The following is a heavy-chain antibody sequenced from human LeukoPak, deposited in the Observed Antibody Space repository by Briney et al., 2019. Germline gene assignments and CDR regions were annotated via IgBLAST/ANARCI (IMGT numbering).Heavy chain of an antibody. CDR3: ARKGYYASSGYLGYFQH. J-gene: IGHJ1*01. CDR1: GFSFNTYS. CDR2: ISCSSTYM. V-gene: IGHV3-21*01. Sequence: GALRLSCAASGFSFNTYSMNWVRQAPGKGLEWVSYISCSSTYMYYADSVKGRFTISRDNGKNSLYLQMNSLRAEDAAVYYCARKGYYASSGYLGYFQHWGQGTLVTVSS. D-gene: IGHD3-22*01.